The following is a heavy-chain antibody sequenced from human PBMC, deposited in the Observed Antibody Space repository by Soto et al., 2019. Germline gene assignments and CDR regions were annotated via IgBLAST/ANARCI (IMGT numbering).Heavy chain of an antibody. D-gene: IGHD4-17*01. V-gene: IGHV1-46*01. CDR1: GYTFTSYY. Sequence: ASVKVSCKASGYTFTSYYMHWVRQAPGQGLEWMGIINPSGGSTSYAQKFQGRVPMTRDNSTSPVYLELSSLRSEDTAVYYCARMTTVTTFHLFDYWGQGTLVTVSS. CDR2: INPSGGST. J-gene: IGHJ4*02. CDR3: ARMTTVTTFHLFDY.